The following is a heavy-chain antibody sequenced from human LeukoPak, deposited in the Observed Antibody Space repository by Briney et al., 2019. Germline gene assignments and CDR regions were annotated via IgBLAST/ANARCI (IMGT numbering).Heavy chain of an antibody. CDR2: INTNTGNP. J-gene: IGHJ4*02. V-gene: IGHV7-4-1*02. CDR3: ARPGYSYGSGYYFDY. D-gene: IGHD5-18*01. CDR1: GYTFTSYA. Sequence: ASVKVSCKASGYTFTSYAMNWVRQAPGHGLEWMGWINTNTGNPTYAQGFTGRFVFSLDTSVSTAYLQISSLKAEDTAVYYCARPGYSYGSGYYFDYWGQGTLVTVSS.